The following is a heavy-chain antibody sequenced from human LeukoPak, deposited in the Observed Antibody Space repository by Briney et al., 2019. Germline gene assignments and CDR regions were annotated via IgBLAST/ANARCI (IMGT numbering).Heavy chain of an antibody. CDR2: ISAYNGNT. J-gene: IGHJ6*02. Sequence: GASVKVSCKASGYTLTSYGISWVRQAPGQGLGWMGWISAYNGNTNYAQKLQGRVTMTTDISTSTAYMELRSLRSDDTAVYYCATDPIQKQQLVLRGPKNYYYYYGMDVWGQGTTVTVSS. D-gene: IGHD6-13*01. CDR3: ATDPIQKQQLVLRGPKNYYYYYGMDV. CDR1: GYTLTSYG. V-gene: IGHV1-18*01.